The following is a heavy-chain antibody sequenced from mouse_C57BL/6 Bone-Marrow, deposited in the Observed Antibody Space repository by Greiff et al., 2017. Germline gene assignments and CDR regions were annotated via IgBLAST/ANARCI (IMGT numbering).Heavy chain of an antibody. CDR3: ARWTTVVAFED. D-gene: IGHD1-1*01. V-gene: IGHV1-81*01. CDR1: GYTFTSYG. J-gene: IGHJ2*01. CDR2: IYPRSGNT. Sequence: QVHVKQSGAELARPGASVKLSCKASGYTFTSYGISWVKQRTGQGLEWIGEIYPRSGNTYYNEKFKGKATLTADKSSSNAYMELRSLTSEDSAVYFCARWTTVVAFEDWGQGTTLTVSS.